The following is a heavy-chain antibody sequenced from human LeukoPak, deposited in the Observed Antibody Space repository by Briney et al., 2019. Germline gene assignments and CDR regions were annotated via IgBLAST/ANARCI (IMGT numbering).Heavy chain of an antibody. V-gene: IGHV4-59*01. Sequence: SETLSLTCTVSGGSISSYYWSWIRQPPGKGLEWIGYIYYSGSTNYNPSLKSRVTISVDTSKNQFSLKLSSVTAADTAVYYCARDYDYYDSSGYLRWFDPWGQGTLVTVSS. CDR2: IYYSGST. D-gene: IGHD3-22*01. J-gene: IGHJ5*02. CDR3: ARDYDYYDSSGYLRWFDP. CDR1: GGSISSYY.